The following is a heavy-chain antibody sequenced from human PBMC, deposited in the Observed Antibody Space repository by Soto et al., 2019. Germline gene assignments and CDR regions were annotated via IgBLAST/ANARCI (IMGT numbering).Heavy chain of an antibody. CDR3: ARGRALSSYGLDV. D-gene: IGHD3-16*02. V-gene: IGHV1-2*04. Sequence: ASVKVSCKASGYRFGDYYVHWVRQAPGQGLEWMGWINPTSGGTNYAQIFQAWVTLTRDTSINAAYMELRLRSDDTAVYYCARGRALSSYGLDVWGQGTTVTVSS. CDR2: INPTSGGT. J-gene: IGHJ6*02. CDR1: GYRFGDYY.